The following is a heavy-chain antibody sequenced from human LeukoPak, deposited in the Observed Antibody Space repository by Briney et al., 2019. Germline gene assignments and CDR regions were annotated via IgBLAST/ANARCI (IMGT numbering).Heavy chain of an antibody. CDR3: ARAAAETGAFRDNWFDP. J-gene: IGHJ5*02. CDR2: ISGSGDST. CDR1: EFTFSNYG. D-gene: IGHD6-19*01. Sequence: GGSLRLSCAASEFTFSNYGMSWVRQSPGEGLEWVSAISGSGDSTYYADSVKGRFTISRDNSKNTLYLQMNSLRAEDTAVYYCARAAAETGAFRDNWFDPWGQGTLVTVSS. V-gene: IGHV3-23*01.